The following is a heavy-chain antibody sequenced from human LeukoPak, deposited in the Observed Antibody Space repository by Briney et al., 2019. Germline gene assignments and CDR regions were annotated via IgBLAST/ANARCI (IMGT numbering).Heavy chain of an antibody. D-gene: IGHD3-22*01. Sequence: GGSLRLSCAASGFTFDDYAMHWVRQAPGKGLEWVSLISGDGGSTYYADSVKVRFTISRDNSKNSLYLQMNSLRTEDTALYYCAKDTYYYDSSGYEGPSFDYWGQGTLVTVSS. V-gene: IGHV3-43*02. CDR1: GFTFDDYA. J-gene: IGHJ4*02. CDR3: AKDTYYYDSSGYEGPSFDY. CDR2: ISGDGGST.